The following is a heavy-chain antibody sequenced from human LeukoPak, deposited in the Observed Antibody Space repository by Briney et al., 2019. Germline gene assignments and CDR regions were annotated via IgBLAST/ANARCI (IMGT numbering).Heavy chain of an antibody. J-gene: IGHJ1*01. CDR3: ARGSSITIFGVVIIGYFQH. CDR1: GGSISSGGYY. CDR2: INHSGST. V-gene: IGHV4-39*07. D-gene: IGHD3-3*01. Sequence: SETLSLTCTVSGGSISSGGYYWSWIRQPPGKGLEWIGEINHSGSTNYNPSLKSRVTISVDTSKNQFSLKLSSVTAADTAVYYCARGSSITIFGVVIIGYFQHWGQGTLVTVSS.